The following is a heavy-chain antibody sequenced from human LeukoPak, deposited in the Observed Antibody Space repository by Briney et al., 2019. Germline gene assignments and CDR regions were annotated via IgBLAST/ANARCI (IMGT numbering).Heavy chain of an antibody. CDR2: IYHSGST. CDR3: ARHVAARLDY. D-gene: IGHD6-6*01. CDR1: GYSISSGYY. J-gene: IGHJ4*02. V-gene: IGHV4-38-2*01. Sequence: PSETLSLTCAVSGYSISSGYYWGWIRPPPGKGLEWIGSIYHSGSTYYNPSLKSRVTISVDTSKNQFSLKLSSVTAADTAVYYCARHVAARLDYWGQGTLVTVSS.